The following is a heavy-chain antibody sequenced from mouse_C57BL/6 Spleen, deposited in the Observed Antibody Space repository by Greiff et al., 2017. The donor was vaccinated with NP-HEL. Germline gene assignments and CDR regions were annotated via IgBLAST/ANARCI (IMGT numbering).Heavy chain of an antibody. CDR3: ARNYYYGSNWFAY. CDR2: IYPGSGST. V-gene: IGHV1-55*01. Sequence: QVQLKQPGAELVKPGASVKMSCKASGYTFTSYWITWVKQRPGQGLEWIGDIYPGSGSTNYNEKFKSKATLTVDTSSSTAYMQLSSLTSEDSAVYYCARNYYYGSNWFAYWGQGTLVTVSA. J-gene: IGHJ3*01. D-gene: IGHD1-1*01. CDR1: GYTFTSYW.